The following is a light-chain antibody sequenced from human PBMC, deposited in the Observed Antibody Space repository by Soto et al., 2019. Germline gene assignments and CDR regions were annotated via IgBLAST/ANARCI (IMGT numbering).Light chain of an antibody. CDR3: SSYAGSSNV. CDR1: SSDAGGYNY. Sequence: QSALTQPPSASGSPGQSVAISCTRTSSDAGGYNYVSWYQQHPGKAPKLMIYEVNKRPSGVPDRFSGSKSGNTASLTVSGLQAEDEADYYCSSYAGSSNVFGTGTKVTVL. V-gene: IGLV2-8*01. CDR2: EVN. J-gene: IGLJ1*01.